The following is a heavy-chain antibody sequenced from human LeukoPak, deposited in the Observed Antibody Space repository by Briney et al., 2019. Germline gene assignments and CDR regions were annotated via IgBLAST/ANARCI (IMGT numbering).Heavy chain of an antibody. CDR1: GGSIGTYF. CDR3: ARESWVVGELRDMR. Sequence: SETLSLTCTVSGGSIGTYFWSWTRQPPGKGLEWVGYIYYTGSTSYNPSLKSRVTISVDTSRNQISLMLNSVTAADMAVYYCARESWVVGELRDMRWGQGTLVTVSS. D-gene: IGHD3-10*01. V-gene: IGHV4-59*01. CDR2: IYYTGST. J-gene: IGHJ4*02.